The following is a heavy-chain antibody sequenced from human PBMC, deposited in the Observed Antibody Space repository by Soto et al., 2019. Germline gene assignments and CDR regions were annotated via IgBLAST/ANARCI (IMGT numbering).Heavy chain of an antibody. J-gene: IGHJ4*02. CDR1: GASVSSSHW. Sequence: QVHLQESGPGLVKPSGTLSLTCGVSGASVSSSHWWTWVRQPPGKGLAWIGEIYHVGFTSYNPSLKSFGIMSADQCRNQSSLNMGFVSAADTAVYYCASVRPPTRARPAAVLYNFVYWGQGILVTVSS. D-gene: IGHD2-2*01. CDR2: IYHVGFT. V-gene: IGHV4-4*02. CDR3: ASVRPPTRARPAAVLYNFVY.